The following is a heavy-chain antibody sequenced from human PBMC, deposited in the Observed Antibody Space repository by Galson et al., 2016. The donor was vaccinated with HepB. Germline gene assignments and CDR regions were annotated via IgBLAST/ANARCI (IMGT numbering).Heavy chain of an antibody. Sequence: SVKVSCKASGGTFSSYAINWMRQAPGQGLEWMGGIIPMLGRANYAQRFQGKVTITADESTGTAYMEMSSLRSDDTAVYYCARVDYYGSGTHYYFDYWGQGTLVTVSS. CDR1: GGTFSSYA. D-gene: IGHD3-10*01. CDR3: ARVDYYGSGTHYYFDY. J-gene: IGHJ4*02. CDR2: IIPMLGRA. V-gene: IGHV1-69*10.